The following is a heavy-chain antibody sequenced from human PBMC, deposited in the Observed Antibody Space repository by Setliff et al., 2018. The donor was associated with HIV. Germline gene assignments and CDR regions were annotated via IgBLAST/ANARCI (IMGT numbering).Heavy chain of an antibody. J-gene: IGHJ3*02. CDR3: ARELGASPHDVFDI. CDR2: IYNGGNT. Sequence: SETLSLTCSVSGVSINTYYWSWIRQPPGKGLEWFGYIYNGGNTNYNPSLESRVSMSLDTSRNQFSLKLNSVTAADTAVYYCARELGASPHDVFDIWGQGTMVTVS. CDR1: GVSINTYY. V-gene: IGHV4-4*08. D-gene: IGHD3-16*01.